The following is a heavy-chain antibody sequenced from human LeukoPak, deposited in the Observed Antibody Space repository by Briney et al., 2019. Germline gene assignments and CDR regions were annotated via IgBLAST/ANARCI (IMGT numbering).Heavy chain of an antibody. D-gene: IGHD3-10*01. V-gene: IGHV4-59*01. CDR2: IYYSGST. CDR1: GGSISSYY. Sequence: SETLSLTCTVSGGSISSYYWGWIRQPPGKGLEWIGYIYYSGSTNYNPSLKSRVTISVDTSKNQFSLKLSSVTAADTAVYYCARNYYGSGSYYSFDYWGQGTLVTVSS. J-gene: IGHJ4*02. CDR3: ARNYYGSGSYYSFDY.